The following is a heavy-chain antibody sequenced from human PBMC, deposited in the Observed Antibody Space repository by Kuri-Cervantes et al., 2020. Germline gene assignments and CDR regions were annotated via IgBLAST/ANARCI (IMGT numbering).Heavy chain of an antibody. CDR1: GYTFTSYD. V-gene: IGHV1-8*01. CDR3: ARERGSGWYFDY. J-gene: IGHJ4*02. Sequence: ASVKVSCKASGYTFTSYDINWVRQATGQGLEWMGWMNPNSGNTGYAQKFQGRATMTRNTSISTAYMELSSLRSEDTAVYYCARERGSGWYFDYWGQGTLVTVSS. D-gene: IGHD6-19*01. CDR2: MNPNSGNT.